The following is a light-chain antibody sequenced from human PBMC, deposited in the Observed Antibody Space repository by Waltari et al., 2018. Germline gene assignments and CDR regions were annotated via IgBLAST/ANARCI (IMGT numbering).Light chain of an antibody. CDR1: KLGDKY. J-gene: IGLJ1*01. CDR3: QAWDSSTAYV. Sequence: SYELTQPPSVSVSPGQTASITCSGDKLGDKYASWYQQKPGQPPVLVISQDSKRPSGRPVRYSGSKSENTATLSISGTQAMDEADYYCQAWDSSTAYVFGTGTKVTVL. CDR2: QDS. V-gene: IGLV3-1*01.